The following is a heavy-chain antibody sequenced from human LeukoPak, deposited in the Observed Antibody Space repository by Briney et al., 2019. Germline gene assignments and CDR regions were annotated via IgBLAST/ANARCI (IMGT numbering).Heavy chain of an antibody. CDR3: AKDVGSVYSSSVSYFDY. Sequence: PGGSLRLSCAASGFTFSSYAMSWVRQAPGKGLEWVSAISGRGGSTYYADSVKGRFTISRDNSKNTLYLQMNSLRAEDTAVYYCAKDVGSVYSSSVSYFDYWGQGTLVTVSS. D-gene: IGHD6-6*01. J-gene: IGHJ4*02. CDR2: ISGRGGST. CDR1: GFTFSSYA. V-gene: IGHV3-23*01.